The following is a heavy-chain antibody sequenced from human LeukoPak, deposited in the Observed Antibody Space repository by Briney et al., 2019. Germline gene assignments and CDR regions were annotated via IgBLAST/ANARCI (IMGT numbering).Heavy chain of an antibody. V-gene: IGHV1-18*01. D-gene: IGHD2-15*01. CDR2: ISAYNGNT. J-gene: IGHJ4*02. CDR1: GYTFTSYG. Sequence: ASVKISCKASGYTFTSYGISWVRQAPGQGLEWMGWISAYNGNTNYAQMLQGRVTMTTDTSTSTAYMELRSLRSDDTAVYYCARVGNIVVVVAATHDYWGQGTLVTVSS. CDR3: ARVGNIVVVVAATHDY.